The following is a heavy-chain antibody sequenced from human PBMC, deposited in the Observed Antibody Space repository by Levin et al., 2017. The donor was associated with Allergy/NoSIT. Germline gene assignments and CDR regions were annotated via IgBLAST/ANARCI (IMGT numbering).Heavy chain of an antibody. D-gene: IGHD3-9*01. V-gene: IGHV1-69*02. CDR1: GGTFSTYT. J-gene: IGHJ3*02. CDR3: ARRVADETTFSFGAFDI. Sequence: ASVKVSCKASGGTFSTYTISWVRQAPGQGLEWMGRIIPILGVANYAQKFQGRVTITADKSTSTAHMELSSLRSEDTAVYYCARRVADETTFSFGAFDIWGQGTMVTVSS. CDR2: IIPILGVA.